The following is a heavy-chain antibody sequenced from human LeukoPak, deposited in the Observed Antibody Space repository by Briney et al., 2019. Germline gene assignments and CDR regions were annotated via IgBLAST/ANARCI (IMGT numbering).Heavy chain of an antibody. Sequence: GGSLRLSCAASGFTFSNSAMSWVRQAPGKGLEWASAISGSGGGTYYADSVKGRFTISRDNSKNTLYVQMNSLRAADTAVYYCAKAAGRGYNYGDYFDYWGQGTLVTVSS. CDR2: ISGSGGGT. CDR1: GFTFSNSA. V-gene: IGHV3-23*01. D-gene: IGHD5-18*01. CDR3: AKAAGRGYNYGDYFDY. J-gene: IGHJ4*02.